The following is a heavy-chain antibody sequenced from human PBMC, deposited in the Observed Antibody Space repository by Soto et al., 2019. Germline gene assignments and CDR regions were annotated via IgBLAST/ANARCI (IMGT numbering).Heavy chain of an antibody. Sequence: EVQVLESGGGLVQPGGSLRLSCTASGFTFSTSAMNWVRQAPGKGLEWVSGISGSGGTTYYADSVKGRFTFSRDNSKNTLYLQMNSLRAEDTAVYYCAKDLIAARPYYYYYGMDVWGQGTTVTVSS. D-gene: IGHD6-6*01. CDR3: AKDLIAARPYYYYYGMDV. CDR2: ISGSGGTT. V-gene: IGHV3-23*01. J-gene: IGHJ6*02. CDR1: GFTFSTSA.